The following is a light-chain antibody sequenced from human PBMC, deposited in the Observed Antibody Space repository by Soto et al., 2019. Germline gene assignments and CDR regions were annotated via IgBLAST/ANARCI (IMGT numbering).Light chain of an antibody. V-gene: IGKV1-5*01. CDR1: QGISSW. Sequence: IQMTQSPSTLSASVGDRVTITCRASQGISSWLAWYQQKPGRAPKLLIYAASTLKSGVPSRFSGSGSGTEFTLTISSLQPDDFATYYCQHYNSYPWTFGQGTKVDI. CDR2: AAS. CDR3: QHYNSYPWT. J-gene: IGKJ1*01.